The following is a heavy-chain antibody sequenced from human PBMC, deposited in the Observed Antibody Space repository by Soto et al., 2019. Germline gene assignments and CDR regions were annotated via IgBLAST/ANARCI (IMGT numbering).Heavy chain of an antibody. V-gene: IGHV4-30-2*01. CDR2: IYHSGST. Sequence: SETLSLTCAASGGSISSGGFSWSWIRQPPGKGLEWIGYIYHSGSTYYNPSLKSRVTISVDRSKNQFSLKLSSMTAADTAVYYCARVRGGYDYYYYYGMDVWGQGTTVTVSS. D-gene: IGHD5-12*01. J-gene: IGHJ6*02. CDR1: GGSISSGGFS. CDR3: ARVRGGYDYYYYYGMDV.